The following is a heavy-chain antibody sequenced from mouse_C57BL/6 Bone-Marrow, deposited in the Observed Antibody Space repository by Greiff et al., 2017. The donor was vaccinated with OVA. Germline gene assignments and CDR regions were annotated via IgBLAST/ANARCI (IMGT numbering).Heavy chain of an antibody. CDR2: IYPGNSDT. J-gene: IGHJ1*03. Sequence: EVMLVESGTVLARPGASVKMSCKTSGYTFTSYWMHWVKQRPGQGLEWIGAIYPGNSDTSYNQKFKGKAKLTAVTSASTAYMELSSLTNEDSAVYYCTRRKEGSSYVYFDVWGTGTTVTVSS. CDR1: GYTFTSYW. D-gene: IGHD1-1*01. V-gene: IGHV1-5*01. CDR3: TRRKEGSSYVYFDV.